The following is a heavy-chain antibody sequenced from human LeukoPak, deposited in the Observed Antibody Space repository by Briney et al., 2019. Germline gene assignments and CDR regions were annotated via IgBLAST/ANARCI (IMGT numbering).Heavy chain of an antibody. CDR2: IIPIFGTA. Sequence: GASVKVSGEASGGTFSSYAISWVRQAPGQGLEWMGGIIPIFGTANYAQKFQGRVTITADESTSTAYMELSSLRSEDTAVYYCARDNYYDSSGPEYWGQGTLVTVSS. V-gene: IGHV1-69*13. CDR3: ARDNYYDSSGPEY. J-gene: IGHJ4*02. CDR1: GGTFSSYA. D-gene: IGHD3-22*01.